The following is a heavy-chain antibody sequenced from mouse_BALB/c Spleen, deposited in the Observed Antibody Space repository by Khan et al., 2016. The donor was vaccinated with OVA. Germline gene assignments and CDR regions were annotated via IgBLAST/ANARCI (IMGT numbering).Heavy chain of an antibody. CDR3: TRGVYGSPFAY. CDR2: INPSNGGT. Sequence: VQLQESGAELVKPGASVKLSCKASGYTFTSFYMYWVKQRPGQGLEGVGEINPSNGGTNFNEKFKSKATLTVDKSSSTAYMQLSSLTSEDSAVYYCTRGVYGSPFAYWGQGTLVTVS. D-gene: IGHD1-1*01. CDR1: GYTFTSFY. J-gene: IGHJ3*01. V-gene: IGHV1S81*02.